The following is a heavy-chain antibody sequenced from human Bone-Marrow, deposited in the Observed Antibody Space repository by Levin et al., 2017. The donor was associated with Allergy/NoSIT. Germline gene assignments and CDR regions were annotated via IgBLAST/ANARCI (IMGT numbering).Heavy chain of an antibody. CDR2: IYHSGRT. CDR1: GDSIDSVYY. CDR3: ARENSSGHFTKFDY. Sequence: PSETLSLTCAVSGDSIDSVYYWGWIRQPPGTGLEWIGIIYHSGRTYYNPSLRSRVIISVDTSNNQFSLKLRSVTAADTAVYYCARENSSGHFTKFDYWGQGILVTVSS. D-gene: IGHD3-22*01. V-gene: IGHV4-38-2*01. J-gene: IGHJ4*02.